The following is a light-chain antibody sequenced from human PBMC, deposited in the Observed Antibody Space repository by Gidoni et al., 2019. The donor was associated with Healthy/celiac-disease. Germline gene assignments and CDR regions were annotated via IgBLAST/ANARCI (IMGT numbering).Light chain of an antibody. J-gene: IGLJ1*01. CDR1: SSDVVGYNY. CDR2: DVS. Sequence: QSALTQPASVSGSPGKSISISCTGTSSDVVGYNYVSWYQQHPVKAPKLMIHDVSNRPAGVSNRFSVSKSGNTASLTISGLQAEDEADYYCSSYTSSSTLVFGTGTKVTVL. V-gene: IGLV2-14*01. CDR3: SSYTSSSTLV.